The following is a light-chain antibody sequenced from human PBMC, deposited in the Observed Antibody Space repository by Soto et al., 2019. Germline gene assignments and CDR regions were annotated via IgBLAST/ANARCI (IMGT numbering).Light chain of an antibody. V-gene: IGKV3-20*01. CDR2: GAS. CDR3: QQYGSSPWT. J-gene: IGKJ1*01. Sequence: EIVLTQSPGTLSLSPGERATLSCRAGQSASSRYLAWYQQKPGQAPRLLIYGASSRATGIPDRFSGSGSGTDFTLTSSRLEPEDFAVYYCQQYGSSPWTFGQGTKVEIK. CDR1: QSASSRY.